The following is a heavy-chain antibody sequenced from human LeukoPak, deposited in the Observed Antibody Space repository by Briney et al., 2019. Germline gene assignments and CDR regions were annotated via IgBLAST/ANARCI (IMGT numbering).Heavy chain of an antibody. CDR2: IRYDGSDK. J-gene: IGHJ4*02. Sequence: GGSLRLSCAASGFTFSRHGMHWVRQAPGKGLEWVAFIRYDGSDKYYADSVKGRFTISRDNSKNSLYLQMNSLRTEDTALYYCAKDIGYSSGWYTFDYWGQGTLVTVSS. V-gene: IGHV3-30*02. CDR3: AKDIGYSSGWYTFDY. CDR1: GFTFSRHG. D-gene: IGHD6-19*01.